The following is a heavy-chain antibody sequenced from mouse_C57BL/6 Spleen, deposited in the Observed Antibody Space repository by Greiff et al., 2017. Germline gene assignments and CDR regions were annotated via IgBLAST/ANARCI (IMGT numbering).Heavy chain of an antibody. CDR1: GYSITSGYY. V-gene: IGHV3-6*01. D-gene: IGHD2-4*01. CDR2: ISYDGSN. CDR3: AMGLRRGLPFAY. J-gene: IGHJ3*01. Sequence: DVKLQESGPGLVKPSQSLSLTCSVTGYSITSGYYWNWIRQFPGNKLEWMGYISYDGSNNYNPSLKNRIAITRDTSKNQFFLKLNSVTTEDTATYYCAMGLRRGLPFAYWGQGTLVTVSA.